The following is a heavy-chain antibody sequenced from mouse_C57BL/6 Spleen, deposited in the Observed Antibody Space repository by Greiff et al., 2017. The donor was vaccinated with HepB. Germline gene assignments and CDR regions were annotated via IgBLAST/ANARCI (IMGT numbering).Heavy chain of an antibody. CDR2: TDPEDGDT. J-gene: IGHJ3*01. CDR1: GFNIKDYY. CDR3: TITGTGPAWFAY. D-gene: IGHD4-1*01. Sequence: VQLQQSGAELVRPGASVKLSCTASGFNIKDYYMHWVKQRPEQGLEWIGRTDPEDGDTEYAPKFQGKATMTADTSSNTAYLQLSSLTSEDTAVYYCTITGTGPAWFAYWGQGTLVTVSA. V-gene: IGHV14-1*01.